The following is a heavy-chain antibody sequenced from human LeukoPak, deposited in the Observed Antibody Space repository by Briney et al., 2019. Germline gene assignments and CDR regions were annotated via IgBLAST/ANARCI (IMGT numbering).Heavy chain of an antibody. D-gene: IGHD2-15*01. CDR3: ARVISPSYYYYMDV. CDR1: GGSFSGYD. V-gene: IGHV4-59*01. J-gene: IGHJ6*03. CDR2: VYYSGIT. Sequence: SETLSLTCAVYGGSFSGYDWSWIRQPPGKGLEWIGYVYYSGITNYNPSLKSRVTISVDTSNNQFSLKLSSVTAADTAVYYCARVISPSYYYYMDVWGKGTTVTVSS.